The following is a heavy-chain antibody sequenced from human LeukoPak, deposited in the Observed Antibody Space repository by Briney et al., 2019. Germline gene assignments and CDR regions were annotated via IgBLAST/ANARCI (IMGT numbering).Heavy chain of an antibody. D-gene: IGHD5-12*01. CDR2: ISSNGGST. CDR3: VKGVKMWLRPNGFDP. CDR1: GFTFSSYA. Sequence: GGSLRLSCSASGFTFSSYAMHWVRQAPGKGLEYVSAISSNGGSTYYADSVKGRFTISRDNSKNTLYLQMSSLRAEDTAVYYCVKGVKMWLRPNGFDPWGQGTLVTVSS. J-gene: IGHJ5*02. V-gene: IGHV3-64D*06.